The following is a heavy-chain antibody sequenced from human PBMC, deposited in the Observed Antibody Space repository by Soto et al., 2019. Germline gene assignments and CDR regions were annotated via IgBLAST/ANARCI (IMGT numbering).Heavy chain of an antibody. Sequence: EAQLVESGGDLVQPRGSLRLSCAASGFTFRNFAMTWVRQAPGKGLERVSGISGSGRMTYYAHSVKGRFTVSRDNSKNSLYLQMDSLRAEDTAVYYCSKEAEESVNEPIPGDCWGQGTVVTVSS. J-gene: IGHJ4*02. V-gene: IGHV3-23*04. D-gene: IGHD1-1*01. CDR3: SKEAEESVNEPIPGDC. CDR2: ISGSGRMT. CDR1: GFTFRNFA.